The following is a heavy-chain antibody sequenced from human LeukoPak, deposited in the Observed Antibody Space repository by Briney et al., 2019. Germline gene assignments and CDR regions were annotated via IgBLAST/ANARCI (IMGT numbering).Heavy chain of an antibody. V-gene: IGHV3-23*01. CDR1: GFTFSSYA. D-gene: IGHD3-10*01. CDR2: ISGSDAGT. CDR3: VRSYYGSGTFYLGGY. J-gene: IGHJ4*02. Sequence: GGSLRLSCAASGFTFSSYAMSWVRQSPVKRLHWVSAISGSDAGTYYADSVKGRFTISRDNSKNTLYLQMSSLRTEDAALYYCVRSYYGSGTFYLGGYWGQGTLVTVSS.